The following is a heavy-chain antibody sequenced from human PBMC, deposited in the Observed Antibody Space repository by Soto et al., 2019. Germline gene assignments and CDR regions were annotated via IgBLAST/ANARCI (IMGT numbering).Heavy chain of an antibody. CDR1: GFTFSSYS. D-gene: IGHD6-19*01. J-gene: IGHJ6*03. V-gene: IGHV3-48*01. Sequence: EVQLVESGGGWVQPGGSLRLSCAASGFTFSSYSMNWVRQAPGKGLEWVSYISSSSSTIYYADSVKGRFTISRDNAKNSLYLQMNSLRAEDTAVYYCARVRAGLRYYYYYMDVWGKGTTVTVSS. CDR3: ARVRAGLRYYYYYMDV. CDR2: ISSSSSTI.